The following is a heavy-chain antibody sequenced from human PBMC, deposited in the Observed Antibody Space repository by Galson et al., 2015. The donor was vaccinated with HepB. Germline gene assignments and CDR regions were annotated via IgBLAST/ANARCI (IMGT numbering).Heavy chain of an antibody. CDR2: IYPGDSDT. Sequence: QSGAEVKKPGEFLKISCKGSGYSFTSYWIGWVRQMPGKGLEWMGIIYPGDSDTRYSPSFQGQVTISADKSISTAYLQWSSLKASDTAMYYCARQRGPIVVVPAAPGYDAFDIWGQGTMVTVSS. CDR1: GYSFTSYW. V-gene: IGHV5-51*01. CDR3: ARQRGPIVVVPAAPGYDAFDI. D-gene: IGHD2-2*01. J-gene: IGHJ3*02.